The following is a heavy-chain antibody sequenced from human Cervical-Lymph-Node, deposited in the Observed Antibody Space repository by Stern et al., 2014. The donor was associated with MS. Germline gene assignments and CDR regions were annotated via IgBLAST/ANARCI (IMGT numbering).Heavy chain of an antibody. CDR3: ASYNWDDEKGWFDP. Sequence: QVQLQQWGAGLLKPSETLSLTCAVSGGSFSGYYWSWIRQPPGKGLEWIGEINHSGSTDYNSSLKSRITISVDSSKKQFSLKLRSVTAADTGVYYCASYNWDDEKGWFDPWGQGTQVTVSS. CDR2: INHSGST. V-gene: IGHV4-34*01. D-gene: IGHD1-20*01. CDR1: GGSFSGYY. J-gene: IGHJ5*02.